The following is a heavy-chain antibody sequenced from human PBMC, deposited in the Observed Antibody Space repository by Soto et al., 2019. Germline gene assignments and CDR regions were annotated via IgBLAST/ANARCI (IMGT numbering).Heavy chain of an antibody. J-gene: IGHJ4*02. CDR1: GFTFSSYA. Sequence: EVQLLESGGGLVQPGGSLRLSCVASGFTFSSYAMSWVRQAPGKGLEWVSAISGSGGSTYYADSVKGRFTISRDNSKNTLYLQMNSLRAEDTAVYYCAKGPVVVTALFDYWGQGTLVTVSS. CDR2: ISGSGGST. CDR3: AKGPVVVTALFDY. V-gene: IGHV3-23*01. D-gene: IGHD2-21*02.